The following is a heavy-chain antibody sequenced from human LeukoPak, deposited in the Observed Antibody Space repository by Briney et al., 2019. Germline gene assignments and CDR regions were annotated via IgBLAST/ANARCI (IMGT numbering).Heavy chain of an antibody. V-gene: IGHV4-61*02. Sequence: SETLSLTCTVSGGSISSGSYYWSCIRLPARKGLEWIGRIYTSGSTNYNPSLKSRVTISVDTSKNQITRKLSSVTAADTAVYYCARVRGYGVFDYWGQGTLVTVSS. CDR1: GGSISSGSYY. CDR2: IYTSGST. D-gene: IGHD4-17*01. J-gene: IGHJ4*02. CDR3: ARVRGYGVFDY.